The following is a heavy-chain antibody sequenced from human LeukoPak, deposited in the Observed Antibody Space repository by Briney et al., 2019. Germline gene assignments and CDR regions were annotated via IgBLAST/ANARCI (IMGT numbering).Heavy chain of an antibody. CDR1: GFTFSSYA. V-gene: IGHV3-23*01. CDR2: ISGSGGST. J-gene: IGHJ4*02. CDR3: ARDRTMVRGVIITDTTYYFDY. Sequence: GGSLRLSCAASGFTFSSYAMSWVRQAPGKGLEWVSAISGSGGSTYYADSVKGRFTISRDNAKNSLYLQMNSLRAEDTAVYYCARDRTMVRGVIITDTTYYFDYWGQGTLVTVSS. D-gene: IGHD3-10*01.